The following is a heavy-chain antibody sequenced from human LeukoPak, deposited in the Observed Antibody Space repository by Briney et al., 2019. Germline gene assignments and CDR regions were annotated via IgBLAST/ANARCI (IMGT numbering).Heavy chain of an antibody. CDR3: ASLGYCTNGVCYKGGVDY. J-gene: IGHJ4*02. CDR1: GGSISVYY. V-gene: IGHV4-59*12. Sequence: SETLSLTCTVSGGSISVYYWSWIRQPPGKGLEWIGNIYYSGSTNSNPSLKTRVTISVDTSKNQFSLKLSSVTAADTAVYYCASLGYCTNGVCYKGGVDYWGQGTLVTVSS. D-gene: IGHD2-8*01. CDR2: IYYSGST.